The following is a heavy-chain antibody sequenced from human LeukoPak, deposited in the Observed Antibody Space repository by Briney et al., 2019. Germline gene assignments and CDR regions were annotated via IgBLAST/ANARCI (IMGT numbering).Heavy chain of an antibody. CDR1: GFTFSGSA. CDR2: IRSKANSYAT. CDR3: AKDPTAAGYFDY. D-gene: IGHD6-13*01. V-gene: IGHV3-73*01. J-gene: IGHJ4*02. Sequence: GGSLRLSCAASGFTFSGSAMHWVRQASGKGLEWVGRIRSKANSYATAYAASVKGRFTISRDNSKNTLYLQMNSLRAEDTAVYYCAKDPTAAGYFDYWGQGTLVTVSS.